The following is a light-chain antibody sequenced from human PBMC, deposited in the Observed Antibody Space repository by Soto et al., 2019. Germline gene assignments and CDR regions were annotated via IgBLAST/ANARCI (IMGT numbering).Light chain of an antibody. J-gene: IGKJ1*01. CDR2: GAS. Sequence: EIVLSQSPATLSLSPGERATLSCRASQSVSSNLAWYQQKPGQAPRLLIYGASTRATGIPARFSGSGSGTEFTLTISSLQSEDFAVYYCQQYNNWTFGQGTKVDIK. CDR3: QQYNNWT. CDR1: QSVSSN. V-gene: IGKV3D-15*01.